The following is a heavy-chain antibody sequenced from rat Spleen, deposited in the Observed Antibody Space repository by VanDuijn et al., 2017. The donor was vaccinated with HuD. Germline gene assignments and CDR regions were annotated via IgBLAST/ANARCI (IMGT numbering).Heavy chain of an antibody. D-gene: IGHD1-2*01. Sequence: QVQLKESGPGLVQPSQTLSLTCTVSGFSLSNYGVIWVRQPPGKGLEWMGVIWGNGDANYNSALKSRLRISRDTSKSQVFLKMNNLQTEDTALYYCTREGTIAALAYWGQGVMVTVSS. CDR2: IWGNGDA. V-gene: IGHV2-13*01. CDR3: TREGTIAALAY. CDR1: GFSLSNYG. J-gene: IGHJ2*01.